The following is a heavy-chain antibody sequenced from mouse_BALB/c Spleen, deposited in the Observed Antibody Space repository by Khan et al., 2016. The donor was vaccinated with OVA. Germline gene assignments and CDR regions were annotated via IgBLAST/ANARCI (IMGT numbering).Heavy chain of an antibody. V-gene: IGHV1-5*01. CDR3: TIWCYWFAC. Sequence: VQLKQSGTVLARPGASVKMSCKTSGYSFTSYWMHWIKQRPGQGLEWIGAIYPGNSDANSNPKLKDTAKLTAVTSASTANMEHSRLTDYDSSVYYCTIWCYWFACWGQGTLVTVSA. CDR1: GYSFTSYW. D-gene: IGHD1-1*02. J-gene: IGHJ3*01. CDR2: IYPGNSDA.